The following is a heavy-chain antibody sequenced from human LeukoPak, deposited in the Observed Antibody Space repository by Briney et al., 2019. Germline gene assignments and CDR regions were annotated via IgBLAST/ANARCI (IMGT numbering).Heavy chain of an antibody. V-gene: IGHV5-51*01. J-gene: IGHJ4*02. CDR3: ARIYSGYEKLDY. CDR2: IYPRDSDR. CDR1: GHSFGTYW. Sequence: GEFLKISRKGSGHSFGTYWIAWVRQMPGKGLEWMGIIYPRDSDRRYSPSFEGQVTISADKSTNTAYLQWSSLKASDTAMYYCARIYSGYEKLDYWGQGTLVTVSS. D-gene: IGHD5-12*01.